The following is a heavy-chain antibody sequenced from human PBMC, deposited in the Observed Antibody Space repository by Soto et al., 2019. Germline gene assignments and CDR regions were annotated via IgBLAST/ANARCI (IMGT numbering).Heavy chain of an antibody. CDR3: ARARSGDLRFAS. D-gene: IGHD2-21*02. Sequence: EKLSLTCTVSGGIISSKRYYWDWLRQHPGKGLEWIGSIYYSGSTYYNPSLKSRVTISVDTSKNQFSLKLSSVTAADTAVYYCARARSGDLRFASWGQGPLVT. J-gene: IGHJ4*02. V-gene: IGHV4-39*01. CDR2: IYYSGST. CDR1: GGIISSKRYY.